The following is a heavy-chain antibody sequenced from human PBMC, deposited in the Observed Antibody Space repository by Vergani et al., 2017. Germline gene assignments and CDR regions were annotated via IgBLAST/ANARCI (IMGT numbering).Heavy chain of an antibody. D-gene: IGHD1-14*01. CDR3: ARDLRLLYNRFDP. V-gene: IGHV3-33*08. Sequence: VELLESGGALVQPGGSLRLSCAASGFRFSNYAMSWVRQAPGKGLEWVAVTWYDGNNKQYADSVKGRFTISRDNSKSTMYLQMNSLRDEDTGVYYCARDLRLLYNRFDPWGQGTLVTVSS. CDR2: TWYDGNNK. J-gene: IGHJ5*02. CDR1: GFRFSNYA.